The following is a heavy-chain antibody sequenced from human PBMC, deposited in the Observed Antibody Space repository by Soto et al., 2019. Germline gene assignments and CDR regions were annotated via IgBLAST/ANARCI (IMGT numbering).Heavy chain of an antibody. CDR1: GYTFTGYY. V-gene: IGHV1-2*04. D-gene: IGHD3-10*01. CDR2: INPNSGGT. CDR3: ARALPPITMVRGVPSGYYYGMDV. Sequence: ASVKVSCKASGYTFTGYYMHWVRQAPGQGLEWMGWINPNSGGTNYAQKFQGWVTMTRDTSISTAYMELSRLRSDDTAVYYRARALPPITMVRGVPSGYYYGMDVWGQGTTVTVSS. J-gene: IGHJ6*02.